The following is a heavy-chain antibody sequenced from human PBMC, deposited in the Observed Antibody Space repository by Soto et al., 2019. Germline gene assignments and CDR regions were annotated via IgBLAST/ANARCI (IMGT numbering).Heavy chain of an antibody. CDR2: VVYGGSS. J-gene: IGHJ5*02. Sequence: QLQESGPGLVKPSETLSLTCTVSGGSIISSNFYWGWIRQPPGKGLEWIGRVVYGGSSYDNPSIWIRVTHAADPCKRPCSLNLTPVSTADTAIYCCTRHVRVEVTMNWFDPWGHGTLATVSS. CDR1: GGSIISSNFY. CDR3: TRHVRVEVTMNWFDP. D-gene: IGHD3-10*02. V-gene: IGHV4-39*01.